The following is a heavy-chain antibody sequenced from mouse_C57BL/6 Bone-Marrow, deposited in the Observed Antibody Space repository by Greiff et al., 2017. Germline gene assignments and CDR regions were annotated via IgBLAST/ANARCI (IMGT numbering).Heavy chain of an antibody. CDR3: AREEACYGYDDAMDY. J-gene: IGHJ4*01. Sequence: EVQLLQSGPELVKPGASVKISCKASGFTFTDYYMNWVKQSHGKSLEWIGDINPNNGGTSYNQKFKGKVTLTVDKSSSTAYMELRRLTSEDSAVYSFAREEACYGYDDAMDYWGQGTSVTVSS. D-gene: IGHD2-9*01. CDR1: GFTFTDYY. CDR2: INPNNGGT. V-gene: IGHV1-26*01.